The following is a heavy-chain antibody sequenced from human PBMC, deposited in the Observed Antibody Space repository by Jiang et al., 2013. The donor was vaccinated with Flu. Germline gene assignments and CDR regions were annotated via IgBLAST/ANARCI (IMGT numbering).Heavy chain of an antibody. CDR2: IYFTGRI. D-gene: IGHD2-21*02. CDR1: GASVHSGTYY. V-gene: IGHV4-61*01. Sequence: GASVHSGTYYWSWLRQPPGKGLEWIGHIYFTGRIKYNPSLKSRVIISLDTSNNQFSLNLNSVTAADTAMYYCARAREDCGGDCPLGWFDPWGQGTLVTVSS. CDR3: ARAREDCGGDCPLGWFDP. J-gene: IGHJ5*02.